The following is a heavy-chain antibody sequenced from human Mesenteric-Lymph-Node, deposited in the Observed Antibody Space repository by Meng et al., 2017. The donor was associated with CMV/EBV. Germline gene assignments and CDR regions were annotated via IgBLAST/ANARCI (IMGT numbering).Heavy chain of an antibody. D-gene: IGHD3-16*01. J-gene: IGHJ4*02. CDR2: ISFDGSN. Sequence: GGSLRLSCAASGFTFSSFAMHWVRQAPGKGLEWVAFISFDGSNADSVKGRFTISRDNAKNTLYLQMNSLRPEDTAVYYCATWATLGFDSWGQGTLVTVSS. CDR3: ATWATLGFDS. V-gene: IGHV3-30*04. CDR1: GFTFSSFA.